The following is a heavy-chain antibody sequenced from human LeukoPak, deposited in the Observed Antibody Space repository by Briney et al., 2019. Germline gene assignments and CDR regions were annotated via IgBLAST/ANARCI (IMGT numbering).Heavy chain of an antibody. Sequence: SETLSLTCTVSGGSISSSSYYWGWIRQPPGKGLEWIGSIYFSGSTYYNPSLKSRVTISVDTSKNQFSLKLSSVTAADTAVYYCARLSGPYYYGMDVWGKGTTVTVSS. CDR2: IYFSGST. CDR3: ARLSGPYYYGMDV. J-gene: IGHJ6*04. D-gene: IGHD7-27*01. V-gene: IGHV4-39*01. CDR1: GGSISSSSYY.